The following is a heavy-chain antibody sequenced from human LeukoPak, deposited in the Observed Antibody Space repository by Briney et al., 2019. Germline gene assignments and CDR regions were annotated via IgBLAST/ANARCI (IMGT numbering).Heavy chain of an antibody. CDR1: GFTFRSYR. CDR2: HSGSSSYI. Sequence: GGSLRLSCAASGFTFRSYRMSWVPQAPGKGLEWVSSHSGSSSYIYYADSLQGRFTISRDNAKNSLYLQMNSLRAEDTALYFCARESEYYGSGSYYINDYWGQGTLVTVSS. D-gene: IGHD3-10*01. V-gene: IGHV3-21*01. J-gene: IGHJ4*02. CDR3: ARESEYYGSGSYYINDY.